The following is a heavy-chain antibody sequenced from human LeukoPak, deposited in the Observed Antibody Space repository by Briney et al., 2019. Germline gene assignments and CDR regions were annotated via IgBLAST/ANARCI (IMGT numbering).Heavy chain of an antibody. CDR3: GGIYDSSGYYSSNFDY. D-gene: IGHD3-22*01. Sequence: SETLSLTCTVSGYSISSGYYWGWVRRPPGKGLEWIGNIYHSGSTYYNPSLKSRVSISLDTSKNQFSLKLSSVTAADTAVYYCGGIYDSSGYYSSNFDYWGQGTLVTVSS. V-gene: IGHV4-38-2*02. CDR1: GYSISSGYY. CDR2: IYHSGST. J-gene: IGHJ4*02.